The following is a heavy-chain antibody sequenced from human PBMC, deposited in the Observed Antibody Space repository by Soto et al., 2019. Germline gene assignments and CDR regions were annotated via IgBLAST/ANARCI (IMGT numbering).Heavy chain of an antibody. J-gene: IGHJ4*02. CDR1: GGSFSGYY. D-gene: IGHD3-10*01. Sequence: QVQLQQWGAGLLKPSETLSLTCAVYGGSFSGYYLSWIRQPPGKGLEWIGEINHSGSTNYHPSLKSRVTISVDTSKDQFSRKLSSVTAADTAVYYCARGRGVRGVTCAYWGQGTLVTVSS. V-gene: IGHV4-34*01. CDR3: ARGRGVRGVTCAY. CDR2: INHSGST.